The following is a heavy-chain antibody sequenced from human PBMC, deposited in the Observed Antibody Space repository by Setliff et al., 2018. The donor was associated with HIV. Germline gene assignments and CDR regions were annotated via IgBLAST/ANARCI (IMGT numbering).Heavy chain of an antibody. J-gene: IGHJ6*03. Sequence: PGGSLRLSCAASGFTFSSYWMSWVRQAPGEGLEWVANIKQDGSEKYYVDSVKGRFTISRDNAKNSLYLQMNSLRAEDTAVYYCARDAPGGGGNSGYYMDVWGKGTTVTVSS. D-gene: IGHD2-21*02. CDR3: ARDAPGGGGNSGYYMDV. CDR1: GFTFSSYW. CDR2: IKQDGSEK. V-gene: IGHV3-7*05.